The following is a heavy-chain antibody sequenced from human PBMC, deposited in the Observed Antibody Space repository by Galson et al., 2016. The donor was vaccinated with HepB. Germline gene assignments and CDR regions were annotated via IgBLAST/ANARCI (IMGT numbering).Heavy chain of an antibody. Sequence: SLRLSCAASGFTFSNYAMHWVRQAPGKGLEYVSGISSNVYSTNYADSVKGRFTISRDNSKNTLFLHMSSLRAEDTAVYYCVRPYSSTWYNPAGWFDPWGQGTLVTVSS. CDR2: ISSNVYST. CDR3: VRPYSSTWYNPAGWFDP. V-gene: IGHV3-64D*06. CDR1: GFTFSNYA. D-gene: IGHD6-13*01. J-gene: IGHJ5*02.